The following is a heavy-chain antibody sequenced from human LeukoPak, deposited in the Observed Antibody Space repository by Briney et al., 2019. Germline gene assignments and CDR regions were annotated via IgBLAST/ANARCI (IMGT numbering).Heavy chain of an antibody. Sequence: SETLSLTCAVYGGSFSGYYWTWIREPPGKGLEWIGEINHSGITNYNPSLKSRVTISVDTSKNQFSLKLSSVTAADTAVYYCARGEDYYDQWYFDYWGQGTLVTVSS. D-gene: IGHD3-22*01. J-gene: IGHJ4*02. CDR1: GGSFSGYY. V-gene: IGHV4-34*01. CDR3: ARGEDYYDQWYFDY. CDR2: INHSGIT.